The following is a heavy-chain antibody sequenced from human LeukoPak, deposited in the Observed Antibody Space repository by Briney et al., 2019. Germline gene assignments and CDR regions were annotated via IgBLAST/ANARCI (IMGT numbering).Heavy chain of an antibody. CDR3: ARDQRQGSGYYYPIGY. V-gene: IGHV1-46*01. CDR1: GYTFTSYY. D-gene: IGHD3-22*01. Sequence: ASVKVSCKTSGYTFTSYYMHWVRQAPGQGLEWMGIINPSGGSTSYAQKFQGRVTMTRDMSTSTVYMELSSLRFEDTAVYYCARDQRQGSGYYYPIGYWGQGTLVTVSS. J-gene: IGHJ4*02. CDR2: INPSGGST.